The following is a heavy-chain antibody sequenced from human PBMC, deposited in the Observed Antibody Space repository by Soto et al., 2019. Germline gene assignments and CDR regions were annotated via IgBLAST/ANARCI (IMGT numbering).Heavy chain of an antibody. CDR1: GDSISNAAYS. J-gene: IGHJ4*02. CDR2: IYPSGMP. Sequence: TLSLTCTVSGDSISNAAYSWSWIRQPPGKGLEWIGYIYPSGMPFYNPSLRSRVTISIDRSNDQFSLNLKSVTAADTAVYYCARERGGYGLFDSWGQGTLVTVSS. D-gene: IGHD5-18*01. V-gene: IGHV4-30-2*01. CDR3: ARERGGYGLFDS.